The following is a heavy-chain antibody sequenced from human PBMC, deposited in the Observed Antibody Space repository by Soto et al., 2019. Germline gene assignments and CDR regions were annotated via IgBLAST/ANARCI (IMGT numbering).Heavy chain of an antibody. Sequence: ASVKVSCKASGGTFSSYAISWVRQAPGQGLEWMGGIIPIFGTANYAQKFQGRVTITADESTSTAYMELSSLRSEDTAVYYCASEARGDHYDSSGYSWFDPWGQGTLVT. V-gene: IGHV1-69*13. CDR1: GGTFSSYA. CDR3: ASEARGDHYDSSGYSWFDP. CDR2: IIPIFGTA. J-gene: IGHJ5*02. D-gene: IGHD3-22*01.